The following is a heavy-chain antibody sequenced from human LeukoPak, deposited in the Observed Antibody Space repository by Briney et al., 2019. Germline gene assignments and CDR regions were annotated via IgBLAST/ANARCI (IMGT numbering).Heavy chain of an antibody. D-gene: IGHD1-26*01. CDR2: IKEDGSEK. V-gene: IGHV3-7*01. Sequence: PGGSLRLSCAASGFTFGDYWMSWVRQVPGKGLEWVANIKEDGSEKFYVDSVKGRFTISRDNTESSLSLQMDSLRVEDTAVYFCSRGGAINGYYVYWGQGTPVTVSS. CDR1: GFTFGDYW. J-gene: IGHJ4*02. CDR3: SRGGAINGYYVY.